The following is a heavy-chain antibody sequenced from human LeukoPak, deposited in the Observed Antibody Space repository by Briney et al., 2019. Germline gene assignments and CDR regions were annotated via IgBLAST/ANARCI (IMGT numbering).Heavy chain of an antibody. CDR1: GYSISSGYY. CDR3: ARQARGVRRGGVDY. J-gene: IGHJ4*02. CDR2: INLSGST. Sequence: SETLSLTCTVSGYSISSGYYWSWIRQPPGKGLEWIGEINLSGSTNYNPSLKSRVTISVDTSKNQFSLKLSSVTAADTAVYYCARQARGVRRGGVDYWGQGTLVTVSS. V-gene: IGHV4-38-2*02. D-gene: IGHD3-10*01.